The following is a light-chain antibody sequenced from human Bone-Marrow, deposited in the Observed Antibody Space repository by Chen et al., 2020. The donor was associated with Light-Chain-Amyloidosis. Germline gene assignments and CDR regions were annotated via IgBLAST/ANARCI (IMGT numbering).Light chain of an antibody. CDR1: ERLSGT. J-gene: IGKJ1*01. V-gene: IGKV3-15*01. CDR2: GVS. CDR3: QQYNDWPWT. Sequence: EIVLAQSPATLSVSPGEGATLSCRASERLSGTLAWYQQNPGQAPRLLIYGVSTRATGIPARFSGSGSGTEFTLTISSLQSEDFAVYFCQQYNDWPWTFGLGTKVDIK.